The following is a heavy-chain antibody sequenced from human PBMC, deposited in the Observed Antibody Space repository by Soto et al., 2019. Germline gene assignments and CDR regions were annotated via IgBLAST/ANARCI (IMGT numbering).Heavy chain of an antibody. V-gene: IGHV1-3*01. Sequence: QVQLVQSGAEVKKPGASVKVSCKASGYTFTTYALHWVRQAPGQRPEWMGWINPASGHTKYSKKFQDRVTITRDTSASTGYMELSSLRSEVTAVYYCGRSVVGATGEILYNAMDVWGQVTTVTVAS. CDR2: INPASGHT. J-gene: IGHJ6*02. CDR1: GYTFTTYA. CDR3: GRSVVGATGEILYNAMDV. D-gene: IGHD1-26*01.